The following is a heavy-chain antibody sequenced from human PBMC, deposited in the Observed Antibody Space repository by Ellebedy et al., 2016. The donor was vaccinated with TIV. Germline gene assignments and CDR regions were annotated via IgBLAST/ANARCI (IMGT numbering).Heavy chain of an antibody. CDR1: GGSISSYY. Sequence: SETLSLTCTVSGGSISSYYWSWIRQPPGKGLEWIGYIYYSGSTNYNPSLKSRVTISVDTSKNQFSLKLSSVTAADTAVYYCASSRGETTVVTHDYWGQGTLVTVSS. CDR3: ASSRGETTVVTHDY. D-gene: IGHD4-23*01. V-gene: IGHV4-59*12. J-gene: IGHJ4*02. CDR2: IYYSGST.